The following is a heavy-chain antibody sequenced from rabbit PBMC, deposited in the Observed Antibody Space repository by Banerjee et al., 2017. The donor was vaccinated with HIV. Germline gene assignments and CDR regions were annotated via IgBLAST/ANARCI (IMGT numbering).Heavy chain of an antibody. CDR3: ARDPSGYFNL. Sequence: QEQLEESGGDLVKPEGSLTLTCTASGFSFSSSYYMCWVRQAPGKGLELIACIYTSSGSTWYASWVNGRFTISRSTSLNTVTLQMTSLTAADTATYFCARDPSGYFNLWGPGTLVTVS. D-gene: IGHD1-1*01. V-gene: IGHV1S43*01. CDR1: GFSFSSSYY. CDR2: IYTSSGST. J-gene: IGHJ4*01.